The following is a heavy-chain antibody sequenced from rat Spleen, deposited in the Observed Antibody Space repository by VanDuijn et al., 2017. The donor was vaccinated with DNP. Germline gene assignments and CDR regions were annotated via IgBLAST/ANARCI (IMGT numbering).Heavy chain of an antibody. CDR3: ARGLNYGGYKYYYWYFDF. V-gene: IGHV3-1*01. CDR1: GFSLTSNG. J-gene: IGHJ1*01. CDR2: ISYSGTT. D-gene: IGHD1-11*01. Sequence: VQLKESGPGLMQPSETLSLTCTVSGFSLTSNGVGWVRQPLGKGLVWMGYISYSGTTGYNPSLKSRISITRDTSKNQFLLQVNSVTTEDTATYYCARGLNYGGYKYYYWYFDFWGPGTMVTVSS.